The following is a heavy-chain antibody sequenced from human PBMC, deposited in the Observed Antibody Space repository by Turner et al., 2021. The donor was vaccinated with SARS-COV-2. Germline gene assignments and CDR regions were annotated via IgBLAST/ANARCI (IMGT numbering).Heavy chain of an antibody. J-gene: IGHJ6*02. CDR2: FYKIGSL. CDR1: GGSISSNS. V-gene: IGHV4-59*08. CDR3: ARHKGSDSGYDHGMNV. D-gene: IGHD1-26*01. Sequence: QVQLQESGPGLVRPSETLSLPCPVSGGSISSNSWSWIRQSPGRVLEWIRYFYKIGSLDYNPTVRSRGTISVDTSKNQLALNLISGTAADTAVYYCARHKGSDSGYDHGMNVWGQGTAVIVSS.